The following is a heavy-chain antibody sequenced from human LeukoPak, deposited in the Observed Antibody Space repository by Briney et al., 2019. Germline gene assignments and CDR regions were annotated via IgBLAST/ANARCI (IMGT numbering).Heavy chain of an antibody. D-gene: IGHD3-22*01. CDR3: ARDSSGGPWYYFDY. CDR1: GYTFTGYY. Sequence: ASVKVSCKASGYTFTGYYMHWVRQAPGQGLEWMGWINPNSGGTKYAQMFQGRVTMARDTSISTAYMELSSLRSDDTAMYYCARDSSGGPWYYFDYWGQGTLVTVSS. V-gene: IGHV1-2*02. J-gene: IGHJ4*02. CDR2: INPNSGGT.